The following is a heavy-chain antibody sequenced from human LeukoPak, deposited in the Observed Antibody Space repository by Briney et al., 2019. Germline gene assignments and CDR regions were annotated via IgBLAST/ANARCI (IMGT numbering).Heavy chain of an antibody. V-gene: IGHV4-59*08. CDR2: ISHSGRT. J-gene: IGHJ4*02. D-gene: IGHD4-11*01. Sequence: PSETLSLTCTVSGGSISSYYWSWIRQPPGKGLEWIGYISHSGRTNYNPSLRSRVTISVATSKNQFSLKLSSVTAADTALYYCARHDYNNPRIDYWGQGTLVTVSS. CDR1: GGSISSYY. CDR3: ARHDYNNPRIDY.